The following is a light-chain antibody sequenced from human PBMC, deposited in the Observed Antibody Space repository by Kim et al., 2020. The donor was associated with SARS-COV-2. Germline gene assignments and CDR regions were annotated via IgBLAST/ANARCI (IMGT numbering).Light chain of an antibody. CDR1: QSVSSSY. CDR3: QQDYNLPPIT. J-gene: IGKJ5*01. V-gene: IGKV3D-7*01. CDR2: GAS. Sequence: PGARVTLSCRASQSVSSSYLTWYQQKPGQAPRLLIYGASTRATGIPARFSGSGSGTDFTLTISSLQPEDFAVYYCQQDYNLPPITFGQGTRREIK.